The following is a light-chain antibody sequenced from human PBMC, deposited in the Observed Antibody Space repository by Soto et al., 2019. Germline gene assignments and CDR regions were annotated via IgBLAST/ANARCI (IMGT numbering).Light chain of an antibody. Sequence: QLVLTQSPSAAASLGASFKLPCPLSSGHSTYAIAWHQQQPDKGPRYLMKLNSDGSHSKGDGIPDRFSGSSSGAERHLTISSLQSEDEADYYCQTWGTAIHDVVFGGGTKLTVL. CDR2: LNSDGSH. J-gene: IGLJ2*01. CDR1: SGHSTYA. V-gene: IGLV4-69*01. CDR3: QTWGTAIHDVV.